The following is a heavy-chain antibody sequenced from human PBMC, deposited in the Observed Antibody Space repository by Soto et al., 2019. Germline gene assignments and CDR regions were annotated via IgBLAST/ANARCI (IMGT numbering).Heavy chain of an antibody. D-gene: IGHD6-19*01. CDR2: ISGTGGST. J-gene: IGHJ4*02. V-gene: IGHV3-23*01. CDR1: GFTFSSYA. Sequence: EVQLLESGGGLVQPGRSLRLSCAASGFTFSSYAMNWVRQAPGKGLEWVSAISGTGGSTYYADSVKGRFTISRDNSKNTQQLPLPSLSVEDTAVFYCAQAGFSTGWSPAYFDYWGQGTLVHVSS. CDR3: AQAGFSTGWSPAYFDY.